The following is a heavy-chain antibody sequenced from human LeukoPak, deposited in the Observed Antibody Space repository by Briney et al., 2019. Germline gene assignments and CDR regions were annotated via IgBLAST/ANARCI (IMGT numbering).Heavy chain of an antibody. V-gene: IGHV3-7*03. CDR2: IKQDASER. CDR3: ARDKYFYDSGNSLRYDH. J-gene: IGHJ4*02. CDR1: GVTFSSYW. Sequence: PGGSLRLSCAASGVTFSSYWMSWVRQAPGKGLERVANIKQDASERDYVDSVKGRFTISRDNAKNSLYLQMNSLRAEDTAVYYCARDKYFYDSGNSLRYDHWGQGTLVTVSS. D-gene: IGHD3-10*01.